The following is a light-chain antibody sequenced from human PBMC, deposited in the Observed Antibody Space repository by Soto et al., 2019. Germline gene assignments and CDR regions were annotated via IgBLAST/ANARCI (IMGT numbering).Light chain of an antibody. Sequence: EIVMTQSPATLSVSPGETATLSCRASQSVISNLDWYQQKPGQAPRLLIYGASTRDTGIPARFSGSGSGTECNLTISSLQSEDFSVYYCHQYNNWPLTVGGGTQVEIK. J-gene: IGKJ4*01. V-gene: IGKV3-15*01. CDR2: GAS. CDR3: HQYNNWPLT. CDR1: QSVISN.